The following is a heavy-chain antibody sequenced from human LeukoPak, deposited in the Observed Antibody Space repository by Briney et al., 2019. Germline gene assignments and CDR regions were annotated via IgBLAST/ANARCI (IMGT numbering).Heavy chain of an antibody. CDR1: GYTFTSYY. CDR3: ARAPYCGGDCYYFDY. CDR2: INPSGGST. J-gene: IGHJ4*02. D-gene: IGHD2-21*01. V-gene: IGHV1-46*03. Sequence: ASVKVSCKASGYTFTSYYMHWVRQAPGQGLEWMGIINPSGGSTSYAQKFQGRVTMTRDTSTSTVYIELSSLRSEDTAVYYCARAPYCGGDCYYFDYWGQGTLVTVSS.